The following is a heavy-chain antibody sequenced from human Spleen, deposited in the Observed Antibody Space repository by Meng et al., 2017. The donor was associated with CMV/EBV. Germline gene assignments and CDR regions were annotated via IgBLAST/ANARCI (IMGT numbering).Heavy chain of an antibody. Sequence: GGSLRLSCAASGFTLSDYYMSWIRQAPGKGLEWVSVVYGSGETYYEDSAKGRLTISRDSSKNTLYLQMNSLRAEDTAVYYCARAGEYYEGTGYGPVDFWGQGTLVTVSS. CDR2: VYGSGET. CDR1: GFTLSDYY. D-gene: IGHD3-22*01. V-gene: IGHV3-66*02. J-gene: IGHJ4*02. CDR3: ARAGEYYEGTGYGPVDF.